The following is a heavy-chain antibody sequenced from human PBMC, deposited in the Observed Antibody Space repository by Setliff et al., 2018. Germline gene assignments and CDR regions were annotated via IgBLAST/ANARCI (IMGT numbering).Heavy chain of an antibody. J-gene: IGHJ6*03. CDR2: ISGSGGST. Sequence: PGGSLRLSCAASGFTFSSYAMSWVRQAPGKRLEWVSAISGSGGSTYYADSVKGRFTISRDNSKNTLYLQMNSLRAEDTAVYYCAKYSSSWGGYYYYYYYMDVWGKGTTVTVSS. V-gene: IGHV3-23*01. D-gene: IGHD6-13*01. CDR1: GFTFSSYA. CDR3: AKYSSSWGGYYYYYYYMDV.